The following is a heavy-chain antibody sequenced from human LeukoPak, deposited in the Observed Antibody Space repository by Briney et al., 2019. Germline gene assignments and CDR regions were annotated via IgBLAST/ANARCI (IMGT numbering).Heavy chain of an antibody. Sequence: ASVKVSCKASGYTFTSYYMHWVRQAPGQGLEWMGIINPSGGSTSYAQKFQGRVTMTRDMSTSTVYMELSSLRSEDTAVYYCARGYSGYDYDPLDAFDIWGQGTMVTVSS. V-gene: IGHV1-46*01. CDR1: GYTFTSYY. CDR3: ARGYSGYDYDPLDAFDI. D-gene: IGHD5-12*01. CDR2: INPSGGST. J-gene: IGHJ3*02.